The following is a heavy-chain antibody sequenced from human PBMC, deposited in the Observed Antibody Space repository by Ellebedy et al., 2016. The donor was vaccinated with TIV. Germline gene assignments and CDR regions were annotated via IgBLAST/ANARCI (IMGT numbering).Heavy chain of an antibody. CDR2: INPDGSAE. CDR3: AKDRTSGDGYWVFDQ. J-gene: IGHJ4*02. V-gene: IGHV3-7*03. CDR1: GFIISGDW. Sequence: GESLKISCAASGFIISGDWMSWVRQAPGKGLEWVAHINPDGSAEYYVDSVKGRFTISRDNSKSMVHLEMNSLRPEDTAVYYCAKDRTSGDGYWVFDQWGQGTLVTVSS. D-gene: IGHD5-18*01.